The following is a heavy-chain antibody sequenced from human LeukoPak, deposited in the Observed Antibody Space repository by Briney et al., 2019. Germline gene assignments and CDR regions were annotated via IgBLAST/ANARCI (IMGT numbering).Heavy chain of an antibody. CDR2: IYTSGST. CDR3: ARSACSGGSCHNDY. CDR1: GGSISSGSYY. D-gene: IGHD2-15*01. J-gene: IGHJ4*02. Sequence: SETLSLTCTVSGGSISSGSYYWTWIRQPAGKGLEWIGRIYTSGSTNYNPSLKSRVTILLDTSKNQFSLKLSSVTAADTAVYYCARSACSGGSCHNDYWGQGTLVTVSS. V-gene: IGHV4-61*02.